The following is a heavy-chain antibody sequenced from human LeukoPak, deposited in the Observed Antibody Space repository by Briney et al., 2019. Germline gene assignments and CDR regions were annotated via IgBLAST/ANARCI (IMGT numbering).Heavy chain of an antibody. Sequence: SVKVSCKSSGATFTSYAISRVRQAPGQGLEWMGRIILILAIANYAQKFQGRVTITADKSTSIAYMELSILRSEDKDAYFCSSVSPGIEAAGTGFDYWGQGNLGSVSS. CDR3: SSVSPGIEAAGTGFDY. CDR1: GATFTSYA. J-gene: IGHJ4*02. CDR2: IILILAIA. D-gene: IGHD6-13*01. V-gene: IGHV1-69*04.